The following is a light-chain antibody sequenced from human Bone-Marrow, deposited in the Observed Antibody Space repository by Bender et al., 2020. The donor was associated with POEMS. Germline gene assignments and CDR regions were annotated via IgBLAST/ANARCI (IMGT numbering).Light chain of an antibody. CDR1: SRDVGGYNY. CDR3: SSYTSSNTVK. CDR2: DVS. V-gene: IGLV2-14*03. Sequence: QSALTQPPSASGSPGQSVTISCTGTSRDVGGYNYVSWYQHHPGKAPKLLIYDVSNRPSGISNRFSGSKSANTASLTISGLQAEDEGDYYCSSYTSSNTVKFGGGTKVTVL. J-gene: IGLJ2*01.